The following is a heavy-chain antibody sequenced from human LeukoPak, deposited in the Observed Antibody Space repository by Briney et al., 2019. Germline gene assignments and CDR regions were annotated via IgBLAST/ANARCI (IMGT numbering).Heavy chain of an antibody. D-gene: IGHD5-18*01. CDR3: AKSGYSYGYFFYYYYMDV. J-gene: IGHJ6*03. CDR2: ISYDGSNK. V-gene: IGHV3-30*18. CDR1: GFTFSSYG. Sequence: PGRSLRLSCAASGFTFSSYGMHWVRQAPGKGLEWVAVISYDGSNKYYADSVKGRFTISRDNSKNTLYLQMNSLRAEDTAVYYCAKSGYSYGYFFYYYYMDVWGKGTTVTVSS.